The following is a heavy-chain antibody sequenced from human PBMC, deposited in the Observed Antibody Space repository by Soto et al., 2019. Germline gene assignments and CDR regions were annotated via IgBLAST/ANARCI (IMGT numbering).Heavy chain of an antibody. V-gene: IGHV3-23*01. CDR2: ISTGGGTT. CDR1: GFTFSRYA. J-gene: IGHJ4*02. Sequence: EVQLLESGGGLVQPGGSLRLSCAASGFTFSRYAMTWVRQAPGKGLEWVSAISTGGGTTYYADSVKGRFTISRDNSRNTLYLQINSLRAEDTAVYYCALHSGASAGSYFDYWGQGTLVTVSS. CDR3: ALHSGASAGSYFDY. D-gene: IGHD2-15*01.